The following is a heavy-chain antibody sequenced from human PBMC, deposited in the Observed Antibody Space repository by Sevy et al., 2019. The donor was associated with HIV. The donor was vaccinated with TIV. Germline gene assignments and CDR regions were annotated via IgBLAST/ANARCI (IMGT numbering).Heavy chain of an antibody. Sequence: ASVKVSCKASGYTFTGYYLHWVRQAPGQGLEWTGWINPNSGGTNYAQKFQGRVTMTRDSSISTAYMELSRLRSDDTAVYYCARSLTLIRPNEAFDIWSQGTMVTVSS. V-gene: IGHV1-2*02. D-gene: IGHD3-22*01. CDR1: GYTFTGYY. J-gene: IGHJ3*02. CDR3: ARSLTLIRPNEAFDI. CDR2: INPNSGGT.